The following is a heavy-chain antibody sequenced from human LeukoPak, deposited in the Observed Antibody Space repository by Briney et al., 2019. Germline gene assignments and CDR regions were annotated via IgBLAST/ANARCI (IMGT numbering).Heavy chain of an antibody. CDR3: ATEGPPTGDLDY. Sequence: ASVKVSCKASGYTFTSYDINWVRQATGQGLEWKGWMNPNSGNTGYAQKFQGRVTMTRNTSISTAYMELSSLRSEDTAVYYCATEGPPTGDLDYWGQGTLVTVSS. CDR2: MNPNSGNT. CDR1: GYTFTSYD. J-gene: IGHJ4*02. V-gene: IGHV1-8*01. D-gene: IGHD7-27*01.